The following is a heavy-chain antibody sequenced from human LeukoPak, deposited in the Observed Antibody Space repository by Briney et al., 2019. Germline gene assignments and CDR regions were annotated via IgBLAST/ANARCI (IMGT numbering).Heavy chain of an antibody. J-gene: IGHJ4*02. CDR3: ARLSIAARSDFDY. V-gene: IGHV1-2*02. D-gene: IGHD6-6*01. Sequence: ASVKVSCKASGYTFTGYYMHWVRQAPGRGLEWMGWINPNSGGTNYAQKFQGRVTMTRDTSISTAYMELSRLRSDDTAVYYCARLSIAARSDFDYWGQGTLVTVSS. CDR2: INPNSGGT. CDR1: GYTFTGYY.